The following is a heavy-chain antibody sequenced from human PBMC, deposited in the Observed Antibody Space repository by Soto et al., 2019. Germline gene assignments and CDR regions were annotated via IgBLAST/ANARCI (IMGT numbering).Heavy chain of an antibody. CDR3: AHRRVRWLGLEAFDI. CDR2: IYWDDDK. J-gene: IGHJ3*02. V-gene: IGHV2-5*02. D-gene: IGHD4-17*01. Sequence: QITLKESGPTLVKPTQTLTLTCTFSGFSLSTSGVGVGWIRQPPGKALEWLALIYWDDDKRYSPSQKSRLTITKDTSKNQVVLTMTNMDPVDTATYYCAHRRVRWLGLEAFDIWGQGTMVTVSS. CDR1: GFSLSTSGVG.